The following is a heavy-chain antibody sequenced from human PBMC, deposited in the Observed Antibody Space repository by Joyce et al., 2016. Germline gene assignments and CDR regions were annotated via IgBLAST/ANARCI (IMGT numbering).Heavy chain of an antibody. J-gene: IGHJ3*02. CDR2: LNPSDGTT. D-gene: IGHD5-24*01. CDR1: GYTFTSYS. V-gene: IGHV1-46*01. Sequence: QVQLVQSGAEVQKPGASVKVSCKASGYTFTSYSIHWVRQAPGQGLEWMGILNPSDGTTNYAQGFQGRVSMTRDTSTGTLYMELNGLRSEDTAIYYCAREDGYNPFAFNIWGQGTMVTVSS. CDR3: AREDGYNPFAFNI.